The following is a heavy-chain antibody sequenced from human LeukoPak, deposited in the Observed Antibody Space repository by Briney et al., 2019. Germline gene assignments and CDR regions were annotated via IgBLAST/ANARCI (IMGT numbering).Heavy chain of an antibody. CDR3: ARYGGYSSGPSLLDYYGMDV. CDR2: IKQDGSEK. V-gene: IGHV3-7*01. J-gene: IGHJ6*02. CDR1: GFSFRSYW. Sequence: GGSLRLSCVASGFSFRSYWMSWVRQAPGKGLEWVANIKQDGSEKYYVDSVKGRFTISRDNAKNSLYLQMNSLRAEDTAVYYCARYGGYSSGPSLLDYYGMDVWGQGTTVTVSS. D-gene: IGHD6-19*01.